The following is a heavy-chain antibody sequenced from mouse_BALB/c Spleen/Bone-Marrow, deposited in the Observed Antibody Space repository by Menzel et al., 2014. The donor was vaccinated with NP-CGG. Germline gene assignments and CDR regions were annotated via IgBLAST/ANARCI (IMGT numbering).Heavy chain of an antibody. CDR2: IDPANGNT. CDR1: GFNIKDTY. CDR3: ATMITAWYFDV. J-gene: IGHJ1*01. Sequence: VQLQQSGAELVKPGASVKLSCTASGFNIKDTYMHWVKQRPEQGLEWIGRIDPANGNTKYDPKFQGKATITADTSSNTAYLQLSSLTSEDTSVYYCATMITAWYFDVWGAGTTVTVSS. V-gene: IGHV14-3*02. D-gene: IGHD2-4*01.